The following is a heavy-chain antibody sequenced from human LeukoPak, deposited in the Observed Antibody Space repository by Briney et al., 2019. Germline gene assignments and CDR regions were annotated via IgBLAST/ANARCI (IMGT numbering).Heavy chain of an antibody. J-gene: IGHJ6*03. D-gene: IGHD6-19*01. V-gene: IGHV4-59*01. Sequence: SETLSLTCTVSGGSISSYYWSWIRQPPGKGQEWIGYIYYSGSTNYNPSLKSRVTISVDTSKNQFSLKLSSVTAADTAVYYCARAGHSSGYYYYMDVWGKGTTVTVSS. CDR2: IYYSGST. CDR3: ARAGHSSGYYYYMDV. CDR1: GGSISSYY.